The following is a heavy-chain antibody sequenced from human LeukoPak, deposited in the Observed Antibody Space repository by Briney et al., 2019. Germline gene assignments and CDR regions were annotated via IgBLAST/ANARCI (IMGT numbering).Heavy chain of an antibody. CDR1: GFIFSNHS. CDR2: ISSRGSYR. V-gene: IGHV3-21*01. CDR3: VRGSRKLGGMDV. J-gene: IGHJ6*02. Sequence: AGGSLRLSCVVSGFIFSNHSMNWVRQAPGRGLEWVSSISSRGSYRFYADSVKGRFTISRDNASKSLSLQMTSLRGEDTAVYYCVRGSRKLGGMDVWGQGTTVTVSS. D-gene: IGHD1-7*01.